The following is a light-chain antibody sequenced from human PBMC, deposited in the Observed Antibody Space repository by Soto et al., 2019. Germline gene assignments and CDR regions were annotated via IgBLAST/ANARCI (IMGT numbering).Light chain of an antibody. CDR1: SSDVGGYNY. J-gene: IGLJ2*01. CDR2: DVS. CDR3: SSYTTSGSLV. Sequence: QSVLTQPASVSGSPGQSITISCTGTSSDVGGYNYVSWYQQHPGKAPKLMIYDVSNRPSGVSNRFSGSKSGNTASLTISGRQAEDEADYYCSSYTTSGSLVFGGGTKLTV. V-gene: IGLV2-14*01.